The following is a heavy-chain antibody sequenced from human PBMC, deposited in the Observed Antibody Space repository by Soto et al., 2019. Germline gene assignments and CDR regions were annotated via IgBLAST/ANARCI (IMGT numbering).Heavy chain of an antibody. D-gene: IGHD7-27*01. CDR3: ARAKFESTGWHQFDI. V-gene: IGHV4-34*01. CDR2: VSHSGNT. J-gene: IGHJ4*02. Sequence: SETLSLTCTFSCGSFTGHSWSWVRQPPGKGLEWIGEVSHSGNTKYYPSLRSRVTLSVDSSKNQISLALTSVTAADTAVYYCARAKFESTGWHQFDIWGQGTLVTVSS. CDR1: CGSFTGHS.